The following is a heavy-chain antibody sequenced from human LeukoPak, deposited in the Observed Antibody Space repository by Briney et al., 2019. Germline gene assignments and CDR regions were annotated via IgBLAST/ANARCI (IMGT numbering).Heavy chain of an antibody. CDR2: IRGKVYSYEA. CDR1: GFIFSGSA. CDR3: TTMSTAEGFDY. V-gene: IGHV3-73*01. J-gene: IGHJ4*02. Sequence: GGSMRLSCAASGFIFSGSAIHWVRQASGKGLEWVGRIRGKVYSYEATYAASVKGRFTISRIDSNNTAYLQMNSLNTDDTAVYYCTTMSTAEGFDYWGQGTLVTVSS. D-gene: IGHD1-14*01.